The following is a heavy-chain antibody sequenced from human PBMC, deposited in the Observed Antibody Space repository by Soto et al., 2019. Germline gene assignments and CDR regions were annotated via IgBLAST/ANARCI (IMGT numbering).Heavy chain of an antibody. CDR3: AKDLTRQLAYWLDP. V-gene: IGHV1-2*02. Sequence: ASVKVSCKASGFSFTGYYIHWLRQAPGQGLEWMGWINAHSGGTEYAQKFQGRVTLTRDTSIATAYLTLTSLTSDDTALYYCAKDLTRQLAYWLDPWGQGTQVTVS. J-gene: IGHJ5*02. D-gene: IGHD6-6*01. CDR2: INAHSGGT. CDR1: GFSFTGYY.